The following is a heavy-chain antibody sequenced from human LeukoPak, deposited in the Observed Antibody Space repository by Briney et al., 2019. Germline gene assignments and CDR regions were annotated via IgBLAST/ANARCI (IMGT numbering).Heavy chain of an antibody. J-gene: IGHJ4*02. CDR3: AFDYGDTLFDY. V-gene: IGHV1-69*13. CDR2: IIPIFGTA. D-gene: IGHD4-17*01. CDR1: GGTFSSYA. Sequence: SVKVSCKASGGTFSSYAISWVRQAPGQGLEWMGGIIPIFGTANYAQKFRGRVTITADESTSTAYMELSSLRSEDTAVYYCAFDYGDTLFDYWGQGTLVTVSS.